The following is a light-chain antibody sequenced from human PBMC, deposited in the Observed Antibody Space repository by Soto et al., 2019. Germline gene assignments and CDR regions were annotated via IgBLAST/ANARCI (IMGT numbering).Light chain of an antibody. Sequence: EIVMTQSPATLSVSPGERATLSCRASQSVSSNLAWYQQKPGQAPRLLIYGASTRPTGIPARFSGSGSGTEFTLPISSLQSEDFAVYYCQHYNNWPRTFGQGTKVEIK. V-gene: IGKV3-15*01. J-gene: IGKJ1*01. CDR1: QSVSSN. CDR2: GAS. CDR3: QHYNNWPRT.